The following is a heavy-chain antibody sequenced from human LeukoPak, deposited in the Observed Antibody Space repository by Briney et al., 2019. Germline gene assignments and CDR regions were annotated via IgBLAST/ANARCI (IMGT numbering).Heavy chain of an antibody. J-gene: IGHJ4*02. D-gene: IGHD6-19*01. V-gene: IGHV3-74*01. CDR2: IKSHGSST. CDR3: ARNVGSGWVGN. CDR1: GFTFSSYW. Sequence: GGSLRLSCAASGFTFSSYWMHWVRQAPGKGLVWVSNIKSHGSSTTYADSVKGRFTISRDNAKNTLYLQMNSLRAEDTAVYYCARNVGSGWVGNWGQGTLVTVSS.